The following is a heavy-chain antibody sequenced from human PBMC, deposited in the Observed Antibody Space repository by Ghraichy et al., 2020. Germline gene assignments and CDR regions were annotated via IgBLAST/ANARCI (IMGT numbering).Heavy chain of an antibody. CDR1: GGSINTGDYY. Sequence: SETLSLTCTVSGGSINTGDYYWSWIRQPPGKGLEWIGYIYYSGSAYYNPSLKSRVTISVDTSKNQFSLRVSSVTAADTAVYYCARFDSSDYYNFDYWGQGTLVTVSS. CDR2: IYYSGSA. V-gene: IGHV4-30-4*01. J-gene: IGHJ4*02. CDR3: ARFDSSDYYNFDY. D-gene: IGHD3-22*01.